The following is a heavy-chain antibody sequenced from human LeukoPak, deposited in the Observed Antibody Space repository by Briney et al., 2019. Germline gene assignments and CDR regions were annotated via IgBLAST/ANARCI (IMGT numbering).Heavy chain of an antibody. V-gene: IGHV3-7*01. D-gene: IGHD1-26*01. Sequence: GGSLRLSCAASGFTFSNYWMNWVRQAPGKGLEWVANIKQDGSEKYYVDSVKGRFTISRDNAKNSLYLQMNSLRAEDTGVYYCARAVGPFDYWGQGTLVTVSS. CDR1: GFTFSNYW. J-gene: IGHJ4*02. CDR2: IKQDGSEK. CDR3: ARAVGPFDY.